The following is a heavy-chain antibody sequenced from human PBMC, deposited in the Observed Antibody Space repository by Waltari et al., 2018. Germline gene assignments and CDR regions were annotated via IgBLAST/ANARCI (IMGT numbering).Heavy chain of an antibody. Sequence: QVQLVQSGAEVKKPGASVKVSCKVSGYTLTELSMHWVRQAPGKGLEWMGGVDHEHGETIDAQKFQGRVTMTEDTSTDTAYMELSSLRSEDTAVYYCATPTDASCSKPNCRYFDLWGRGTLVTVSS. D-gene: IGHD2-2*01. J-gene: IGHJ2*01. CDR2: VDHEHGET. CDR1: GYTLTELS. CDR3: ATPTDASCSKPNCRYFDL. V-gene: IGHV1-24*01.